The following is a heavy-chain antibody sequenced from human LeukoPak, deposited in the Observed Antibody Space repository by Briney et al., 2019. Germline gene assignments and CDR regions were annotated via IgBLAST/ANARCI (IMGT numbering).Heavy chain of an antibody. V-gene: IGHV3-21*01. D-gene: IGHD3-3*01. J-gene: IGHJ4*02. CDR1: GFTFSSYS. Sequence: PGGSLRLSCAASGFTFSSYSMNWVRQAPGKGLEWVSSISSSSSFIYYADSLKGRFTISRDNAKNSLYLQMNSLRAEDTAVYYCARSAAIFGVVRIRYFDYWGQGTLVTVSS. CDR3: ARSAAIFGVVRIRYFDY. CDR2: ISSSSSFI.